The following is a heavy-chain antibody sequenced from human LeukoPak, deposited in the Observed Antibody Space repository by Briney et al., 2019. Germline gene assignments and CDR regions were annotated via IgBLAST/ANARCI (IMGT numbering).Heavy chain of an antibody. CDR1: GFTFSSFS. CDR2: ISSSSSYI. Sequence: GGSLRLSCAASGFTFSSFSMNWVRQAPGKGLEWVSSISSSSSYIYYAHSVKGRFTISRDNAKNSLYLQMNSLRAEDTAVYYCASEQRGGAFDIWGQGTMVTVSS. V-gene: IGHV3-21*01. J-gene: IGHJ3*02. CDR3: ASEQRGGAFDI. D-gene: IGHD3-16*01.